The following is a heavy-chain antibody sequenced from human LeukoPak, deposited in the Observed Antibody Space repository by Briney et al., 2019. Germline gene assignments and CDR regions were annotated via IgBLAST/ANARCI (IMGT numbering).Heavy chain of an antibody. Sequence: SETLSLTCAVYGGSFSGYYWSWIRQPPGKGLEWIGEINHSGSTYYNPSLKSRVTISVDTSKNQFSLKLSSVTAADTAVYYCARQEVAGIFDYWGQGTLVTVSS. CDR3: ARQEVAGIFDY. V-gene: IGHV4-34*01. CDR1: GGSFSGYY. CDR2: INHSGST. D-gene: IGHD6-19*01. J-gene: IGHJ4*02.